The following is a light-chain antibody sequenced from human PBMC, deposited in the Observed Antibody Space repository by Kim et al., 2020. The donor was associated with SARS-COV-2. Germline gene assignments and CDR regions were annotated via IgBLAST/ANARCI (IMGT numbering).Light chain of an antibody. CDR1: QGIRSN. Sequence: SASVGDRVTITCRASQGIRSNLGWYQQIPGKAPKRLIYAASSLQSGVPSRFSCSGFGTEFTLTISSLQPEDFATYYCLQHDTYPLTFGGGTKVEIK. J-gene: IGKJ4*01. CDR2: AAS. CDR3: LQHDTYPLT. V-gene: IGKV1-17*01.